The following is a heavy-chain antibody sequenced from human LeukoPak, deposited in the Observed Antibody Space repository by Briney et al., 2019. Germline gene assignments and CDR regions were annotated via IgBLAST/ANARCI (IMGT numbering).Heavy chain of an antibody. D-gene: IGHD6-13*01. V-gene: IGHV1-18*01. CDR2: TSAYNGNT. J-gene: IGHJ4*02. Sequence: GASVKVSCKASGYTFTSYGISWVRQAPGQGLEGLGGTSAYNGNTNNAQKLHGRVTLTTDTSTSRADMELRSLRSDDTAVYYCARDLDSSREHADYWGQGTLVTVSS. CDR1: GYTFTSYG. CDR3: ARDLDSSREHADY.